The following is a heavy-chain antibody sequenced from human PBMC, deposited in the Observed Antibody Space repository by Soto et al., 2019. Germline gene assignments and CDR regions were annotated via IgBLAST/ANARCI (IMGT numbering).Heavy chain of an antibody. Sequence: SETLSLTCTVSGGSISSYYWSWIRQPAGKGLEWIGRIYTSGSTNYNPSLKSRVTMSVDTSKNQFSLKLSSVTAADTAVYYCARDNDFWSGMGIYYGMDVWGQGTTVTVSS. CDR2: IYTSGST. J-gene: IGHJ6*02. V-gene: IGHV4-4*07. D-gene: IGHD3-3*01. CDR3: ARDNDFWSGMGIYYGMDV. CDR1: GGSISSYY.